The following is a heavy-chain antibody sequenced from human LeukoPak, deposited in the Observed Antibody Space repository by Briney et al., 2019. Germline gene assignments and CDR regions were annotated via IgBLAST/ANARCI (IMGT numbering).Heavy chain of an antibody. CDR3: AKDAIVGATTVFFDY. CDR2: ISYDGGNK. Sequence: GGSLRLSCAASGFTFSSYGMHWVRQAPGKGLEWVAVISYDGGNKYYADSVKGRFTTSRDNSQNTLYLQMNSLRAEDTPVYYCAKDAIVGATTVFFDYWGQGTLVTVSS. J-gene: IGHJ4*02. V-gene: IGHV3-30*18. CDR1: GFTFSSYG. D-gene: IGHD1-26*01.